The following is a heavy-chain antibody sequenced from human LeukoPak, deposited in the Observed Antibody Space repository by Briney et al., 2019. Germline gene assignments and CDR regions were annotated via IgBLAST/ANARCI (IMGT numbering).Heavy chain of an antibody. Sequence: GGSLRLSCAASGFTFSSYAMSWVRQAPGKGLEWVSAISGSDGSTYYADSVKGRFTISRDNSKNTLYLQMNSLRAEDTAVYYCAKDPYYYGSGSYYWGQGTLVTVSS. CDR3: AKDPYYYGSGSYY. V-gene: IGHV3-23*01. D-gene: IGHD3-10*01. CDR1: GFTFSSYA. CDR2: ISGSDGST. J-gene: IGHJ4*02.